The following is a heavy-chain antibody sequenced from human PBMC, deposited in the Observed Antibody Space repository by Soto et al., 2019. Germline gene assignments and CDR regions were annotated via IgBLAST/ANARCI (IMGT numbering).Heavy chain of an antibody. CDR1: GFTFSSYA. V-gene: IGHV3-30-3*01. J-gene: IGHJ4*02. CDR2: ISYDGSNK. CDR3: VLEMVRGDPDY. D-gene: IGHD3-10*01. Sequence: GGSLRLSCAASGFTFSSYAMHWVRQAPGKGLEWVAVISYDGSNKYYADSVKGRFTISRDNSKNTLYLQMNSLRAEDTAVYYCVLEMVRGDPDYWGQGTLVTVSS.